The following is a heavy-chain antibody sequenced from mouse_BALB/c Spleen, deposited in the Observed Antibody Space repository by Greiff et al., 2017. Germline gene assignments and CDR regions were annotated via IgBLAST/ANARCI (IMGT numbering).Heavy chain of an antibody. CDR3: NAGVLLRLRDFDY. D-gene: IGHD1-2*01. V-gene: IGHV14-4*02. Sequence: EVKLVESGAELVRSGASVKLSCTASGFNIKDYYMHGVKQRPEQGLEWIGWIDPENGDTEYAPKFQGKATMTADTSSNTAYLQLSSLTSEDTAVYYCNAGVLLRLRDFDYWGQGTTLTVSS. J-gene: IGHJ2*01. CDR2: IDPENGDT. CDR1: GFNIKDYY.